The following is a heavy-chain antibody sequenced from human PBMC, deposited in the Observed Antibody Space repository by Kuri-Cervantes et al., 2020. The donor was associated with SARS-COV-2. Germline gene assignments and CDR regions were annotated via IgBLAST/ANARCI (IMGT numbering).Heavy chain of an antibody. CDR2: IYYSGST. Sequence: GSLRLSCPVSGGSISSHYWSWIRQPPGKGLEWIGYIYYSGSTYYNPSLKSRVTISVDTSKNQFSLKLSSVTAADTAVYYCARLGIAAAGTGDYWGQGTLVTVSS. D-gene: IGHD6-13*01. V-gene: IGHV4-59*08. CDR1: GGSISSHY. CDR3: ARLGIAAAGTGDY. J-gene: IGHJ4*02.